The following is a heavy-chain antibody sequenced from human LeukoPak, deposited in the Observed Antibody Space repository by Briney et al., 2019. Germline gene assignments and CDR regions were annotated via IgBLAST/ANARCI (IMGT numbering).Heavy chain of an antibody. CDR1: GFTFSSYA. J-gene: IGHJ3*02. D-gene: IGHD2-2*01. CDR2: ISGSGGST. Sequence: GGSLRLSCAASGFTFSSYAMSWVRQAPGQGLEWVSAISGSGGSTYYADSVKGRFTISRDNSKNTLYLQMNSLRAEDTAVYYCAKVEGYCSSTSCYFDAFDIWGQGTMVTVSS. V-gene: IGHV3-23*01. CDR3: AKVEGYCSSTSCYFDAFDI.